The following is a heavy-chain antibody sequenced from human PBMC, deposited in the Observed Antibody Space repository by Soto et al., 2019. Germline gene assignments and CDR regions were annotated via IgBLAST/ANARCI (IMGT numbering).Heavy chain of an antibody. CDR1: GFTFSSYG. Sequence: ESGGGVVQPGRSLRLSCAASGFTFSSYGMHWVRQAPGKGLEWVAVISYDGSNKYYADSVKGQFTISRDNSKNTLYLQMNSLRAEDTAVYYCAKDLHWEFDYWGQGTLVTVSS. CDR3: AKDLHWEFDY. D-gene: IGHD1-26*01. CDR2: ISYDGSNK. V-gene: IGHV3-30*18. J-gene: IGHJ4*02.